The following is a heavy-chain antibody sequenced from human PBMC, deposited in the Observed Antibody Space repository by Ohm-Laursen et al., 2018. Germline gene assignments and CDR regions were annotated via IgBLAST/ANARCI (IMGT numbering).Heavy chain of an antibody. CDR2: ISGSGGST. CDR3: AKQHGVRSLEWLLSAMDV. D-gene: IGHD3-3*01. J-gene: IGHJ6*02. V-gene: IGHV3-23*01. Sequence: SLRLSCAASGFTFSNYAMNWVRQAPGKGLEWVSAISGSGGSTYHADSVKGRFTMSRDNSKNTVYLQMNSLRPEDTAVYYCAKQHGVRSLEWLLSAMDVWGQGTTVTVSS. CDR1: GFTFSNYA.